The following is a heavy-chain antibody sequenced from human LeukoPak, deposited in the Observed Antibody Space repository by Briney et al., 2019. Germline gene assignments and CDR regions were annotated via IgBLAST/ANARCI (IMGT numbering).Heavy chain of an antibody. V-gene: IGHV3-33*06. CDR3: AKDQRWESPHYLDS. D-gene: IGHD1-26*01. Sequence: GVSLRFSRAASGFTFNNYAMHWVRQAPGKGLEWVAVIWYDGSNKYYADSVRGRFTISRDNSKNTLYVQMNSLRDEDTAVYYCAKDQRWESPHYLDSWGQGTLVTVSS. CDR2: IWYDGSNK. CDR1: GFTFNNYA. J-gene: IGHJ4*02.